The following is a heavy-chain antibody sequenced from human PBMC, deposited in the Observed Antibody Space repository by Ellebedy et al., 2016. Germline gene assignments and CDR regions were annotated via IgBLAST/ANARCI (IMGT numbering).Heavy chain of an antibody. V-gene: IGHV4-39*07. CDR1: GGSISSSSYY. D-gene: IGHD1-26*01. CDR2: IYYSGST. CDR3: ARGGVGASYDAFDI. J-gene: IGHJ3*02. Sequence: SETLSLTXTVSGGSISSSSYYWGWIRQPPGKGLEWIGSIYYSGSTYYNPSLKSRVTISVDTSKNQFSLRLSSVTAADTAVYYCARGGVGASYDAFDIWGQGTMVTVSS.